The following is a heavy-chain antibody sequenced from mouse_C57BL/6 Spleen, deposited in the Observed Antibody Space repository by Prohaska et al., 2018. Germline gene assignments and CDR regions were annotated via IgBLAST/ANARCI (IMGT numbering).Heavy chain of an antibody. V-gene: IGHV1-26*01. CDR2: INPNNGGT. J-gene: IGHJ2*01. CDR3: ATGTYYFDY. Sequence: LKISCKASGYMFTDYYMNWVKQSHGKSLEWIGDINPNNGGTSYNQKFKGKATLTVDKSSSTAYMELRSLTSEDSAVYYCATGTYYFDYWGQGTTLTVSS. CDR1: GYMFTDYY. D-gene: IGHD4-1*01.